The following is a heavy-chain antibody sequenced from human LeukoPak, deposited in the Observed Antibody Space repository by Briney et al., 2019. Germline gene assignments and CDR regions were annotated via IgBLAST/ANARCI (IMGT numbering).Heavy chain of an antibody. J-gene: IGHJ6*03. CDR1: GSSISTYY. Sequence: PSETLSLTCSVSGSSISTYYWSWIRQPPGKGLEWIGFIYDSGSTNYNPSLKSRVTISVDTSKNQFSLKLSSVTAADTAVYYCARVPRLGYSGYYYYYYYMDVWGKGTTVTVSS. CDR3: ARVPRLGYSGYYYYYYYMDV. D-gene: IGHD5-12*01. V-gene: IGHV4-59*01. CDR2: IYDSGST.